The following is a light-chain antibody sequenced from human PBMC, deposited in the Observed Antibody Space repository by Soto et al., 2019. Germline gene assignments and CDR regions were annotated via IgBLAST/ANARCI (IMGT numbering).Light chain of an antibody. CDR1: QSVSRY. J-gene: IGKJ5*01. V-gene: IGKV3-11*01. CDR2: DAS. Sequence: ILLTQSPATLSLSPGEISTLSCMASQSVSRYLAWYQQKPGQAPRLLIYDASNRATGIPARFSGSGSGTEYTLTISNLQAEDFAVYYCQQFNNWPHTFGQGTRLEIK. CDR3: QQFNNWPHT.